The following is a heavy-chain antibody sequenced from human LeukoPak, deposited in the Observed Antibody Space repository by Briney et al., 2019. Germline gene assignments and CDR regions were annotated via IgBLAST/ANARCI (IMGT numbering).Heavy chain of an antibody. V-gene: IGHV3-30-3*01. CDR3: ARGGSYLSPLGYFDY. CDR1: GFTFSSYA. CDR2: ISYDGSNK. J-gene: IGHJ4*02. D-gene: IGHD1-26*01. Sequence: GRSLRLSCAASGFTFSSYAMHWVRQAPGKGLEWVAVISYDGSNKYYADSVKGRFTISRDNSKNTLYLQMNSLRAEDTAVYYCARGGSYLSPLGYFDYWGEGTLVTVSS.